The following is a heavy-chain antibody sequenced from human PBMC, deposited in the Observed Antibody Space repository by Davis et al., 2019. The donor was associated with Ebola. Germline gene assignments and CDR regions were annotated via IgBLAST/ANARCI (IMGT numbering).Heavy chain of an antibody. J-gene: IGHJ6*04. D-gene: IGHD4-17*01. CDR2: SYNSGNA. V-gene: IGHV4-30-4*01. Sequence: SETLSLTCTVSGGSISSGDYFWSWIRQPPGKGPEWIGYSYNSGNAYYNPSLKSRVTISVDTSKNQFSLKVSSVTAADTAVYYCARGWPSSVTTDYYAVDAWGTGTTVTVSS. CDR3: ARGWPSSVTTDYYAVDA. CDR1: GGSISSGDYF.